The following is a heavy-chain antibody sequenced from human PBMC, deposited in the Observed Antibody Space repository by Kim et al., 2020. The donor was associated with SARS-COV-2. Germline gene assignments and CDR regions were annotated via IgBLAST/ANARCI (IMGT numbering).Heavy chain of an antibody. V-gene: IGHV4-39*01. CDR1: GGSISSSSYY. CDR2: IYYSGST. CDR3: ARQWQNDFWSGYPNWFDP. J-gene: IGHJ5*02. Sequence: SETLSLTCTVSGGSISSSSYYWGWIRQPPGQGLEWIGSIYYSGSTYYNPSLKSRVTISVDTSKNQFSLKLSSVTAADTAVYYCARQWQNDFWSGYPNWFDPWGQGTLVTVSS. D-gene: IGHD3-3*01.